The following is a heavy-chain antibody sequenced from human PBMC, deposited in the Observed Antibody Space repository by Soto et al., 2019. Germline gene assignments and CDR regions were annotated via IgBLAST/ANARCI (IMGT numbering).Heavy chain of an antibody. V-gene: IGHV3-15*01. CDR1: GFTFSNAW. D-gene: IGHD3-10*01. CDR3: TTEDYYGSGSYYMPY. Sequence: GGSLRLSCAASGFTFSNAWMSWVRQAPGKGLEWVGRIKSKTDGGTTDYAAPVKGRFTISRDDSKNTLYLQMNSLKTEDTAVYYCTTEDYYGSGSYYMPYWGQGTLVTVSS. J-gene: IGHJ4*02. CDR2: IKSKTDGGTT.